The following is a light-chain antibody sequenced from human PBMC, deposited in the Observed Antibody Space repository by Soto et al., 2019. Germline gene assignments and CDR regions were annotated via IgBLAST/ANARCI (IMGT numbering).Light chain of an antibody. V-gene: IGLV2-8*01. J-gene: IGLJ2*01. CDR3: SSYAGSNNHVV. CDR1: SSDVGGYNY. Sequence: QSVLTRPPSASGSPGQSVTISCTGTSSDVGGYNYVSWYQQHPGKAPKLMIYEVSKRPSGVPDRFSGSKSGNTASLTVSGLQAEDEADYYCSSYAGSNNHVVFGGGTKLTVL. CDR2: EVS.